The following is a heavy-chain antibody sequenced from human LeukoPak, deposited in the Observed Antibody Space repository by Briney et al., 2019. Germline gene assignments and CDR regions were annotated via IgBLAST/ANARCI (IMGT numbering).Heavy chain of an antibody. CDR2: ISSSGSTI. CDR1: GFTFSSYE. Sequence: GGSLRLSCAASGFTFSSYEMNWVRQAPGKGLEWVSYISSSGSTIYYADSVKGRFTISRDNAKNSLYLQMNSLRAEDTAVYYCARVRGYDYVWGSYRSYYFDYWGQGTLVTVSS. D-gene: IGHD3-16*02. V-gene: IGHV3-48*03. J-gene: IGHJ4*02. CDR3: ARVRGYDYVWGSYRSYYFDY.